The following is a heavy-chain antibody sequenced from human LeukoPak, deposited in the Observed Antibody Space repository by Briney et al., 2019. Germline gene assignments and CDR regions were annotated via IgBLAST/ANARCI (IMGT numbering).Heavy chain of an antibody. CDR3: ARGRRYDFRSGYYTGSRVSYYYYYMDV. CDR1: GGSFSGYY. Sequence: PSETLSLTCAVYGGSFSGYYWSWIRQPPGKGLEWIGEINHSGSTNYNPSLKSRVTISVDTSKNQFSLKLSSVTAADTAVYYCARGRRYDFRSGYYTGSRVSYYYYYMDVWGKGTTVTVSS. CDR2: INHSGST. V-gene: IGHV4-34*01. D-gene: IGHD3-3*01. J-gene: IGHJ6*03.